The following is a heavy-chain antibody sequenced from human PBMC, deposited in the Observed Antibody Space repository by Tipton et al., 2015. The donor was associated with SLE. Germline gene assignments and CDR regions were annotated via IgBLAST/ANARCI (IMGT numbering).Heavy chain of an antibody. Sequence: TLSLTCAVYGGSFSGYYWSWIRQPPGKGLEWIGEINHNGGTNYNPSLKSRVTISVDTSKNQFSLKLSSVAAADTAVYYCARGFLDQLLSPGIYYFDYWGQGTLVTVSS. CDR1: GGSFSGYY. D-gene: IGHD2-2*01. J-gene: IGHJ4*02. CDR3: ARGFLDQLLSPGIYYFDY. V-gene: IGHV4-34*01. CDR2: INHNGGT.